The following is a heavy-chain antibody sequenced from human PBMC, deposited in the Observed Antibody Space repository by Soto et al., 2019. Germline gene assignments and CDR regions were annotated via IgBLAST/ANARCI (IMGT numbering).Heavy chain of an antibody. CDR2: IHHSGST. V-gene: IGHV4-59*01. CDR1: GGSISSYY. J-gene: IGHJ6*02. CDR3: ARDLVVRGVIIGPDYYYGMDV. Sequence: SETMSLTWTVSGGSISSYYWSWIRQPPGKGLEGFGYIHHSGSTNYNPSLKIRFTISVDTSKNQFSLKLSSVPAADTAVYCCARDLVVRGVIIGPDYYYGMDVWGQGTTVTVSS. D-gene: IGHD3-10*01.